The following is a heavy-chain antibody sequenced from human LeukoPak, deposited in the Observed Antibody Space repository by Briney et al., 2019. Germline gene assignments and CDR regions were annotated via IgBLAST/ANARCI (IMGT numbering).Heavy chain of an antibody. D-gene: IGHD3-3*01. CDR2: ISYDGGNK. J-gene: IGHJ4*02. Sequence: GRSLRLSCAASGFTFSSYAMHWVRQAPGEGLEWVAVISYDGGNKYYADSVKGRFTISRDNSKNTLYLQMNSLRAEDTAVYYCARGTASEYYDFWSGPDYWGQGTLVTVSS. CDR3: ARGTASEYYDFWSGPDY. V-gene: IGHV3-30-3*01. CDR1: GFTFSSYA.